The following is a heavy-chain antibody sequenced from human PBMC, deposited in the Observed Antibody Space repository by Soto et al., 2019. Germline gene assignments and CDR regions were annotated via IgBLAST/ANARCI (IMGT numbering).Heavy chain of an antibody. D-gene: IGHD3-3*01. CDR2: ISAYNGNT. CDR1: GYTFTSYG. V-gene: IGHV1-18*01. J-gene: IGHJ4*02. Sequence: QVQLVQSGAEVKKPGASVKVSCKASGYTFTSYGISWVRQAPGQGLEWMGWISAYNGNTNYAQKLQGRVTMTTDTSTSTAYMEQRSLTSADTAVYYCAIDHPELGITISPGSVDYWGQGTLVTDSS. CDR3: AIDHPELGITISPGSVDY.